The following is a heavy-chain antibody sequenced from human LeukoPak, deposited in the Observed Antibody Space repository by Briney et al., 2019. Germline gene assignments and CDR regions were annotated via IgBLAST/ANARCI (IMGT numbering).Heavy chain of an antibody. CDR2: INAGNGNT. CDR1: GFTFTSNA. CDR3: ARGHTAVTRHFDF. J-gene: IGHJ4*02. D-gene: IGHD4-17*01. Sequence: GASVKVSCKASGFTFTSNAIHWVRQAPGQRLEWMGWINAGNGNTKYSQDFQGRVTITTDTSASTAYMELRRLRSEDMAVYYCARGHTAVTRHFDFWGQGTLVTVSS. V-gene: IGHV1-3*03.